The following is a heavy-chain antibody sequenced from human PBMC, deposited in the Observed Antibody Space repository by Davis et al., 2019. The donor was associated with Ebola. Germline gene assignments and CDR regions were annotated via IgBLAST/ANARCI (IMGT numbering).Heavy chain of an antibody. D-gene: IGHD3-16*01. V-gene: IGHV4-34*01. J-gene: IGHJ4*02. CDR2: INHSGSK. Sequence: SETLSLTCALYGGSFSGYSWSWIRQPPGKGLEWLGEINHSGSKTYNPSLKRRITVSVDTSKNQFPLRLTSVTAADTAVYFCARASLEEPIKFRGVKLPKHYFDYWAQGTLVTVSS. CDR1: GGSFSGYS. CDR3: ARASLEEPIKFRGVKLPKHYFDY.